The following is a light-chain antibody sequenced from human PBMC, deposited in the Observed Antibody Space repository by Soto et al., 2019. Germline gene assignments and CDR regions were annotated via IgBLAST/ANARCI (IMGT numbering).Light chain of an antibody. CDR2: EVN. CDR3: SSYTSITTLDVV. Sequence: QSALTQPASVSGSLGQSITISCTGTSSDVGGYDYVSWYRQHPGKVPKLIIYEVNKRPSGVSNRFSGSKSANTASLTISGLQADDEADYYCSSYTSITTLDVVFGGGTKLTVL. J-gene: IGLJ2*01. CDR1: SSDVGGYDY. V-gene: IGLV2-14*01.